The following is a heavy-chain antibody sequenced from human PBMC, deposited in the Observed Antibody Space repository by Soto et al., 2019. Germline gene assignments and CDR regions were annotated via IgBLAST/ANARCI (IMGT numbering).Heavy chain of an antibody. D-gene: IGHD4-4*01. CDR3: ARDGGVYDYSPFDY. Sequence: QVQLVQSGAEVKKPGSSVKVSCQASGGTFSSYAISWVRQAPGQGLEWMGGIMQIFGTADYAQKFKGRARMTADESTSTAYRELSSLRSEDTAVYYCARDGGVYDYSPFDYWGQGTLVTVSS. CDR1: GGTFSSYA. J-gene: IGHJ4*02. V-gene: IGHV1-69*12. CDR2: IMQIFGTA.